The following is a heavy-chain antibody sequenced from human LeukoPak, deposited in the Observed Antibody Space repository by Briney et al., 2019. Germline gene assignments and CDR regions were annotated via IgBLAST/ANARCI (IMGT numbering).Heavy chain of an antibody. Sequence: ASVKVSCKASGYTFTSYGISWVRQAPGQGLEWMGWISAYNGNTDYAQKLQGRVTMTTDTSTSTACMELRSLRSDDTAVYYCARVDRSNYDSGGADYWGQGTLVTVSS. D-gene: IGHD4-11*01. J-gene: IGHJ4*02. CDR3: ARVDRSNYDSGGADY. V-gene: IGHV1-18*01. CDR2: ISAYNGNT. CDR1: GYTFTSYG.